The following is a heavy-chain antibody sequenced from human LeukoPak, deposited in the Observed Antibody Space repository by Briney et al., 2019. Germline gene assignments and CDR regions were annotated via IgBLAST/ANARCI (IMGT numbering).Heavy chain of an antibody. CDR2: INPNSGGT. V-gene: IGHV1-2*02. CDR1: GYTFTGYY. Sequence: GASVKVSCKASGYTFTGYYMHWVRQAPGQGLEWMGWINPNSGGTNYAQKFQGRVTMTRDTSISTAYMELSRLRSDDTAVYYCARDFPYYDILTGYPTTGSFDPWGQGTLVTVSS. D-gene: IGHD3-9*01. J-gene: IGHJ5*02. CDR3: ARDFPYYDILTGYPTTGSFDP.